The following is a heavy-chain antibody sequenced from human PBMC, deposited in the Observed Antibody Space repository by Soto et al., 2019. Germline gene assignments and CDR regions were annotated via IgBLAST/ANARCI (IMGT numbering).Heavy chain of an antibody. V-gene: IGHV1-18*01. CDR2: ISAYNGNT. CDR3: ARDPYCSGGSCYYDY. D-gene: IGHD2-15*01. J-gene: IGHJ4*02. CDR1: GYTFTNYG. Sequence: GASVKVPRKASGYTFTNYGIRWVRQAPGQGLEWMGWISAYNGNTNYAQKLQGRVTMTTDTSTSTAYMELRSLRSDDTAVYYCARDPYCSGGSCYYDYWGQGTLVTVSS.